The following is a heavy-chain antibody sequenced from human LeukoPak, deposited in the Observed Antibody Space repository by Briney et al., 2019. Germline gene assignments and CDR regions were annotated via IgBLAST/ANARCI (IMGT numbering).Heavy chain of an antibody. CDR2: INPSDGGA. J-gene: IGHJ3*02. V-gene: IGHV1-46*01. D-gene: IGHD3-10*01. Sequence: ASVKVSCKASGYTFTTHYIHWVRQAPGQGLEWMGIINPSDGGASYAQKFQGRLTMSRDTSTSTAYMELRSLRSEDTAVYYCARGVLSVRGVIILPATNDAFDIWGQGTRVTVSS. CDR3: ARGVLSVRGVIILPATNDAFDI. CDR1: GYTFTTHY.